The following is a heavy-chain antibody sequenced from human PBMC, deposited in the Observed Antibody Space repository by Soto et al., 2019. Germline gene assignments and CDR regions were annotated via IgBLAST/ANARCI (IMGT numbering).Heavy chain of an antibody. CDR2: INHSGST. Sequence: KTSETLSLTCAVYGGSFSGYYWSWIRQPPGKGLEWIGEINHSGSTNYNPSLKSRVTISVDTSKNQFSLKLSSVTAADTAVYYCARGIDEYSSSADFDYWGQGTLVTVS. J-gene: IGHJ4*02. D-gene: IGHD6-6*01. CDR3: ARGIDEYSSSADFDY. V-gene: IGHV4-34*01. CDR1: GGSFSGYY.